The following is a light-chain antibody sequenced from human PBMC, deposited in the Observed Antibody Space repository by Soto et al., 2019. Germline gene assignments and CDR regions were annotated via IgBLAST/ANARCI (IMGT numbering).Light chain of an antibody. CDR1: QSVSSSY. CDR3: QQYGSSRP. CDR2: GAS. Sequence: EVVLTQSPGTLSLSPGERATLSCRASQSVSSSYLAWYQQKPGQAPRLLIYGASSRATGIPDRFSGSGSGTDFTLTISRLEPEDFAVCYCQQYGSSRPFGQGTKVDIK. J-gene: IGKJ1*01. V-gene: IGKV3-20*01.